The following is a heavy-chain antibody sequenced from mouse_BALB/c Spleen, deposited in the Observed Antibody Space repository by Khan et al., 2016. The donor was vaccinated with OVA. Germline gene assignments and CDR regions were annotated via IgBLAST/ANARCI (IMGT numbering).Heavy chain of an antibody. J-gene: IGHJ4*01. CDR1: GFSLTSYG. V-gene: IGHV2-3*01. Sequence: VQLQESGPGLVAPSQSLSITCTVSGFSLTSYGVSWVRQPPGKGLEWLGVIWGDGNTNFHSALRSRLSISKDNSRSQVFLKLNSLQTDDTVTYYCAKDRGYYAMDYWGQGTSVTVSS. CDR2: IWGDGNT. CDR3: AKDRGYYAMDY.